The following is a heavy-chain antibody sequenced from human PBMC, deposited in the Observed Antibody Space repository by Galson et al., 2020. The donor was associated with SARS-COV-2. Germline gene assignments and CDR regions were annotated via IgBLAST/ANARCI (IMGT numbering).Heavy chain of an antibody. CDR2: IYYTGST. D-gene: IGHD3-9*01. J-gene: IGHJ3*02. Sequence: SETLSLPCTVSGGSISSYYWSWIRQPPGKGLEWIGYIYYTGSTNYNPSLKSRVTLSVDTSKNQCSLKLSSVAAADTAVYYCASHLNFDGLLVEGAFDIWGRGTMVTVSS. CDR1: GGSISSYY. CDR3: ASHLNFDGLLVEGAFDI. V-gene: IGHV4-59*01.